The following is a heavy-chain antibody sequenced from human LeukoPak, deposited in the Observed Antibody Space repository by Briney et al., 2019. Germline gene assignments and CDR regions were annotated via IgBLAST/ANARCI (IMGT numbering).Heavy chain of an antibody. V-gene: IGHV4-59*01. CDR3: ASFGGTMVRGVISRLFQH. D-gene: IGHD3-10*01. J-gene: IGHJ1*01. Sequence: ASETLSLTCTVSGGSISSYYWSWIRQPPGKGLEWIGYIYYSGSTNYNPSLKSRVTISVDTSKNQFSLKLSSVTAADTAVYYCASFGGTMVRGVISRLFQHWGQGTLVTVSS. CDR2: IYYSGST. CDR1: GGSISSYY.